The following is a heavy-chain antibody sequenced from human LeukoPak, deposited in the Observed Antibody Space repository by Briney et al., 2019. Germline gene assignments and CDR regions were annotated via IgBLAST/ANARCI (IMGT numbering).Heavy chain of an antibody. D-gene: IGHD3-22*01. J-gene: IGHJ4*02. CDR3: ARDSNGYCYFDY. CDR1: GFTFSDYY. CDR2: ISSSGSAI. Sequence: PGGSLRLSCAASGFTFSDYYMSWIRQAPGKGLEWVSYISSSGSAIFYADSVEGRFTISRDNAKNSLYLQMNSLRAEDTAVYYCARDSNGYCYFDYWGQGTLVTVSS. V-gene: IGHV3-11*04.